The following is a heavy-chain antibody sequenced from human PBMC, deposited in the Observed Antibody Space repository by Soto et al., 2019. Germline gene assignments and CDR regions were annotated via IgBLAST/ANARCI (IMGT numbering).Heavy chain of an antibody. CDR1: GFTFSSYN. J-gene: IGHJ4*02. CDR2: ISSSSTSI. D-gene: IGHD3-10*01. V-gene: IGHV3-21*01. CDR3: ARAVATMPRGAPGH. Sequence: EVRLVESGGGLVKPGGSLRLSCAASGFTFSSYNINWVRQAPGKGLEWVSIISSSSTSIYYTDSVKGRFTISRDNAKNSLYLQMDSLRVEDSAVYYCARAVATMPRGAPGHWGQRTVVTVSS.